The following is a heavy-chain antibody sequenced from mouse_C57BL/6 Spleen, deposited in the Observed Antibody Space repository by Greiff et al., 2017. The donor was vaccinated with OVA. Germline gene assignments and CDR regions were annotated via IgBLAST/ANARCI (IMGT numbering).Heavy chain of an antibody. CDR3: AKGATVADYYAMDY. CDR2: IHPNSGST. CDR1: GYTFTSYW. D-gene: IGHD1-1*01. J-gene: IGHJ4*01. Sequence: QVQLQQPGAELVKPGASVKLSCKASGYTFTSYWMHWVKQRPGQGLEWIGMIHPNSGSTNYNEKFKSKATLTVDKSSSTAYMQLSSLTSEDSAVYYCAKGATVADYYAMDYWGQGTSVTVSS. V-gene: IGHV1-64*01.